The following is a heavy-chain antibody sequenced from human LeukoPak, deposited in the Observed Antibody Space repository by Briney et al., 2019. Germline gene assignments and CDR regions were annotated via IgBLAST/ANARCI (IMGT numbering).Heavy chain of an antibody. D-gene: IGHD1-26*01. V-gene: IGHV4-34*01. Sequence: SETLSLTCAVYGGSFSDYYWSWIRQTPGEGLQWIGGIKHSGSTDYNPSLKSRVTMSVDTSKNQFSLKLTSVTAADTAVYYCARHWSTGTSYYRFDYWGQGTLVTVSS. CDR1: GGSFSDYY. CDR3: ARHWSTGTSYYRFDY. J-gene: IGHJ4*02. CDR2: IKHSGST.